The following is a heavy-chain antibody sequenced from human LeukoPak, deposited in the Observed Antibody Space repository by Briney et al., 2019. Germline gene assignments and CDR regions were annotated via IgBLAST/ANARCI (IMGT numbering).Heavy chain of an antibody. CDR1: GFTYRSYA. J-gene: IGHJ4*02. Sequence: GGPLTLPCAACGFTYRSYAMQWLPQAPGKGLEGVAVISYCGSNKYYADSVKGRFPISRDNSKISLYLQMNSLRAEDTSVCYCARDARVVATLDYWGEGTLVTVSS. D-gene: IGHD5-12*01. CDR2: ISYCGSNK. V-gene: IGHV3-30*04. CDR3: ARDARVVATLDY.